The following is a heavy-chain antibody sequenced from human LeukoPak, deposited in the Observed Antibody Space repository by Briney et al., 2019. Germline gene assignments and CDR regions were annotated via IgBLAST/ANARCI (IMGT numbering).Heavy chain of an antibody. Sequence: PGGSLRLSCAASGFTLSSYSMNWVRQAPGKGLEWVSYITSSSSTIYYADSVKGRFTISRDNAKNSLYLQMNSLRVEDTAVYYCAREDSTSRYGYLNYWGQGTLVTVSS. CDR1: GFTLSSYS. J-gene: IGHJ4*02. CDR2: ITSSSSTI. CDR3: AREDSTSRYGYLNY. V-gene: IGHV3-48*01. D-gene: IGHD6-13*01.